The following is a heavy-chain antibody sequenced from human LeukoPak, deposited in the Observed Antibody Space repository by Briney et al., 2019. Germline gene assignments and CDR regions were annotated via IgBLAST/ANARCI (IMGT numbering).Heavy chain of an antibody. V-gene: IGHV6-1*01. Sequence: SQTLSLTCAISGDSVSSDSAAWNWIRQSPSRGLEWLGRTYYRSKWYNDYAVSVKSRITINPDTSKNQFSLQLNSVTPEDTAVYYCASLPTASDAFHIWGQGTMVTVPS. CDR3: ASLPTASDAFHI. CDR1: GDSVSSDSAA. D-gene: IGHD2-21*02. J-gene: IGHJ3*02. CDR2: TYYRSKWYN.